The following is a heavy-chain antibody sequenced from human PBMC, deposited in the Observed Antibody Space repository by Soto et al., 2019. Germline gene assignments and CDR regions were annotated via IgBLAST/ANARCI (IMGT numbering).Heavy chain of an antibody. CDR1: SGSISSGDYY. CDR3: ARDHGDHSYYYYGMDV. D-gene: IGHD4-17*01. J-gene: IGHJ6*02. Sequence: QVQLQESGPGLVKPSQTLSLTCTVSSGSISSGDYYWSWIRQPPGKGLEWIGYIYYSGSTYYNPSLKSRVTISVDTSKNQFSLKLSSVTAADTAVYYCARDHGDHSYYYYGMDVWGQGTTVTVSS. V-gene: IGHV4-30-4*01. CDR2: IYYSGST.